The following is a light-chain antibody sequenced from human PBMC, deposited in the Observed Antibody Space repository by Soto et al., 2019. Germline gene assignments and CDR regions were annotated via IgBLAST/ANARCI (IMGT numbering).Light chain of an antibody. CDR2: RNN. V-gene: IGLV1-47*01. CDR3: AAWDDSLSGVV. J-gene: IGLJ2*01. CDR1: SSNIGSNY. Sequence: QSVLTQPPSASGTPGQRVTISCSGSSSNIGSNYVFWYQPLPGTAPKLLIYRNNQRPSGVPDRFSGSKSGTSASLAISGLRSDDETDYYCAAWDDSLSGVVFGGGTQLTVL.